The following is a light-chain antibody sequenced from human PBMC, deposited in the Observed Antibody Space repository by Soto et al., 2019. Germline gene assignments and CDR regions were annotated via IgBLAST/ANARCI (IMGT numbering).Light chain of an antibody. CDR2: GAS. V-gene: IGKV3-15*01. J-gene: IGKJ1*01. Sequence: EIVFTQSPGTLSLSPGERATLSCRASQSVSSSHLAWCQQKPGQAPRLIIYGASTRATGVPARFSGSGSGTELTLTISNLQSEDFAVYYCQQYNNWPPGTFGQGTKVDNK. CDR1: QSVSSSH. CDR3: QQYNNWPPGT.